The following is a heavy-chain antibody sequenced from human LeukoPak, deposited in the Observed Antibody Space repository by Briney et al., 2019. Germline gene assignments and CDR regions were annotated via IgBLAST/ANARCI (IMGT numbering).Heavy chain of an antibody. V-gene: IGHV4-39*01. J-gene: IGHJ6*03. Sequence: SETLSLTCTVSGGSISSSSYYWGWIRQPPGKGLEWIGSIYYSGSTYYNPSLKSRVTISVDTSKNQFSLKLSSVTAADTAVYYCARGWDSSGYLYYYYYYIDVWGKGTTVTVSS. D-gene: IGHD3-22*01. CDR1: GGSISSSSYY. CDR2: IYYSGST. CDR3: ARGWDSSGYLYYYYYYIDV.